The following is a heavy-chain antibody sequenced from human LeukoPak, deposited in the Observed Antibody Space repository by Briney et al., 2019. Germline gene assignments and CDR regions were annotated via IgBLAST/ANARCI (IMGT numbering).Heavy chain of an antibody. CDR2: ISGSGGST. Sequence: GGPLRLSCAASGFTFSSYAMSWVRQAPGKGLEWVSAISGSGGSTYYADSVKGRFTISRDNSKNTLYLQMNSLRAEDTAVFYCAKGLVPIAAPDHLWDAFDIWGQGTMVTVSS. D-gene: IGHD6-13*01. CDR3: AKGLVPIAAPDHLWDAFDI. V-gene: IGHV3-23*01. J-gene: IGHJ3*02. CDR1: GFTFSSYA.